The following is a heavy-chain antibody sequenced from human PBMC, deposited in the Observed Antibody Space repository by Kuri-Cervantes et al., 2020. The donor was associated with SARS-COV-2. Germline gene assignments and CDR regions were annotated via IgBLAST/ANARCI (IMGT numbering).Heavy chain of an antibody. D-gene: IGHD1-26*01. CDR2: ISSSSYI. CDR3: ARDQSGSYYFGYFDY. Sequence: GESLKISCAASGFTFSSYSMNWVRQAPGKGLQWVSSISSSSYIYYADSVEGRFTISRDNAKNSLYLQMNSLRAEDTAVYYCARDQSGSYYFGYFDYWGQGTLVTVSS. CDR1: GFTFSSYS. V-gene: IGHV3-21*01. J-gene: IGHJ4*02.